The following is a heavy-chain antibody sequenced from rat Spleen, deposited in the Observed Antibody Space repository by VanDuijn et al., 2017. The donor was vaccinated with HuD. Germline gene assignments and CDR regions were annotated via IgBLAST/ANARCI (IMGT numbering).Heavy chain of an antibody. D-gene: IGHD1-7*01. CDR1: GFTFSDYY. J-gene: IGHJ2*01. Sequence: EVQLVESDGGLVQPGRSLKLSCAASGFTFSDYYMAWVRQAPTKGLEWVATISPNDGNSYLRDSVKGRCTISRDNAENIVYLQMNSLKCEDTATYYCAVAGYGYWGQGVMVTVSS. CDR3: AVAGYGY. V-gene: IGHV5-25*01. CDR2: ISPNDGNS.